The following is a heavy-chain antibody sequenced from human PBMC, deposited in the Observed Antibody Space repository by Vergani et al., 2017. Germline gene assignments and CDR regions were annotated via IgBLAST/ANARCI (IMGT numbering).Heavy chain of an antibody. Sequence: QVPLVQSGSELKKPGASVKVSCKSSGYTFTSYAMNWVRQAPGQGLEWMGWINTNTGNPTYAQGFTGRFVFSLDTSVSTAYLQISSLKAEDTAVYYCARDLVTVTTNWFDPWGQGTLVTVSS. CDR3: ARDLVTVTTNWFDP. D-gene: IGHD4-11*01. CDR1: GYTFTSYA. J-gene: IGHJ5*02. V-gene: IGHV7-4-1*02. CDR2: INTNTGNP.